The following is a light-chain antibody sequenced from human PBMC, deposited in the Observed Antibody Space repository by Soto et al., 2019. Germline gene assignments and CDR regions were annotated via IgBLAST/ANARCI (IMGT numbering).Light chain of an antibody. CDR3: QTWGTGIQV. CDR2: LNSDGSH. Sequence: QSVLTQSPSASASLGASVKLTCTLSSGHSNYAIAWHQQQPEKGPRYLMKLNSDGSHSKGDGIPDRFSGSSSGAERYLTISSRQSEDEADYYCQTWGTGIQVFGGGTKLTVL. V-gene: IGLV4-69*01. CDR1: SGHSNYA. J-gene: IGLJ3*02.